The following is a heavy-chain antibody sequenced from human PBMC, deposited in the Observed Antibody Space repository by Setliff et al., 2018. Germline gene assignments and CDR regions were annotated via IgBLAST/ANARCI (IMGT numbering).Heavy chain of an antibody. CDR3: ARLALTGYDSSGYYFRTDN. Sequence: GGSLRLSCAASGFTFSNYKMNWVRQAPGKGLQWASYISSSSGTIYYADSVKGRFTISRDNAKNSLYLQMNSLRAEDTAVYYCARLALTGYDSSGYYFRTDNWGQGTLVTVSS. CDR1: GFTFSNYK. J-gene: IGHJ4*02. D-gene: IGHD3-22*01. V-gene: IGHV3-48*01. CDR2: ISSSSGTI.